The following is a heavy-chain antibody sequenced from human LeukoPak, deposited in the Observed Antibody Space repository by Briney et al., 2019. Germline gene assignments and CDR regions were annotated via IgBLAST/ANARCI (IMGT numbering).Heavy chain of an antibody. CDR3: ARVYSGSSFDY. CDR1: GFTFSDYY. V-gene: IGHV3-11*01. D-gene: IGHD1-26*01. CDR2: ITSSGSTI. J-gene: IGHJ4*02. Sequence: GSSLRLSCAASGFTFSDYYMGWIRQAPGKGLEWVSSITSSGSTIYYADSVKGRFTISRDNAKNSLYLQMNSLRVEDTAMYYCARVYSGSSFDYWGQGTLVTVSS.